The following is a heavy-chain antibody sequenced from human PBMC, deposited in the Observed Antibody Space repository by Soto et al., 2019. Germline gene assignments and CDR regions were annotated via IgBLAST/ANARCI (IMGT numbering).Heavy chain of an antibody. J-gene: IGHJ6*02. Sequence: GESLKISCKGSGYIFTSYWISWVRQMPGKGLEWMGRIDPSDSYTNYSPSFQGHVTISADKSISTAYLQWSSLKASDTAMYYCVRGVTRHYGMDVWGQGTTVTVSS. CDR1: GYIFTSYW. D-gene: IGHD3-10*01. CDR2: IDPSDSYT. V-gene: IGHV5-10-1*01. CDR3: VRGVTRHYGMDV.